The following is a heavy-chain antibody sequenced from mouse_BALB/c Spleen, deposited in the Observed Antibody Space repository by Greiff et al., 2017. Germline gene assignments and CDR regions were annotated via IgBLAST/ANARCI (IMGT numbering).Heavy chain of an antibody. CDR3: ARDYYGRYFDV. CDR2: IWAGGST. D-gene: IGHD1-2*01. J-gene: IGHJ1*01. V-gene: IGHV2-9*02. CDR1: GFSLTSYG. Sequence: VKLVESGPGLVAPSQSLSITCTVSGFSLTSYGVHWVRQPPGKGLEWLGVIWAGGSTNYYSALMSRLSISKDNSKSQVFLKMNSLQTDDTAMYYCARDYYGRYFDVWGAGTTVTVSS.